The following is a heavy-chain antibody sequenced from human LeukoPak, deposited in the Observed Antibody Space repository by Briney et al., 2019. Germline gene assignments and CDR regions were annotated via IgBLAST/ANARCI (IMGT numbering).Heavy chain of an antibody. Sequence: PSETLSLTCALSGGSISSYYWSWIRQPPGKGLEWIGYIDYSGSTTYNPSLKNGVTISVDTSKNQFSLMLSTVPTADAAGYYCAGFGHVYNWPYAFDHWGQGTRVTVSS. D-gene: IGHD5-24*01. CDR1: GGSISSYY. CDR3: AGFGHVYNWPYAFDH. J-gene: IGHJ4*02. V-gene: IGHV4-59*01. CDR2: IDYSGST.